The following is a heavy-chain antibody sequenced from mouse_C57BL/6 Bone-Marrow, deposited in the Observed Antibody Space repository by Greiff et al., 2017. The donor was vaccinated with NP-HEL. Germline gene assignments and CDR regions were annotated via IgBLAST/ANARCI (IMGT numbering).Heavy chain of an antibody. D-gene: IGHD3-2*02. Sequence: VQLQQSGTVLARPGASVKMSCKTSGYTFTSYWMHWVKQRPGQGLEWIGAIYPGNSDTSYNQKFKGKAKLPAVTSASTAYMELSSLTNEDSAVYYCTRSGLIWFAYWGQGTLVTVSA. J-gene: IGHJ3*01. CDR2: IYPGNSDT. V-gene: IGHV1-5*01. CDR3: TRSGLIWFAY. CDR1: GYTFTSYW.